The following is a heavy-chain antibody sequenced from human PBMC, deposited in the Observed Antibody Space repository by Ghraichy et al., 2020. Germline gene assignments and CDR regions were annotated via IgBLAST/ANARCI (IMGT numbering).Heavy chain of an antibody. Sequence: LSLTCAASGFTFSNYWMSWVRQAPGKGLEWVANIKQDGSEKYYVDSVKGRFTISRDNAKNSLFLQMNSLRPEDTAVYYCARDLSTIAARESDYWGQGSLVTVSS. V-gene: IGHV3-7*03. D-gene: IGHD6-6*01. J-gene: IGHJ4*02. CDR2: IKQDGSEK. CDR3: ARDLSTIAARESDY. CDR1: GFTFSNYW.